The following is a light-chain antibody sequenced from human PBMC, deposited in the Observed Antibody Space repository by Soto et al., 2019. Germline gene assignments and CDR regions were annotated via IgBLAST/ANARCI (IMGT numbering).Light chain of an antibody. Sequence: QSALTQPPSASGSHGQSVTISCTGTSSDVGAYIFVSWYQQHPGKAPKLMVYDVNRRPPGVPDRFFGSKSGNTASLTVSGLQAEDEADYYCVSFAGGTYVFGTGTKVTLL. CDR2: DVN. CDR3: VSFAGGTYV. CDR1: SSDVGAYIF. V-gene: IGLV2-8*01. J-gene: IGLJ1*01.